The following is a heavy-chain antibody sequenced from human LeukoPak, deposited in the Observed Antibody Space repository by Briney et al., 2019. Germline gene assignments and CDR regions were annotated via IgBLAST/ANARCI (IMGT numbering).Heavy chain of an antibody. CDR2: IYYSGST. CDR1: GGSISSGDYY. J-gene: IGHJ3*02. CDR3: ARARWQWLAHAFDI. Sequence: SQTLSLTYAVSGGSISSGDYYWSWIRQPPGKGLEWSGYIYYSGSTYYNPSLKSRVTISVDTSKNQFSLKLSSVTAADTAVYYCARARWQWLAHAFDIWGQGTMVTVSS. D-gene: IGHD6-19*01. V-gene: IGHV4-30-4*08.